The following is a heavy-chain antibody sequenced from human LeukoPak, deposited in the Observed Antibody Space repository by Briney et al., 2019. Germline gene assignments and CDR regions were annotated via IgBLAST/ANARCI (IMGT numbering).Heavy chain of an antibody. CDR3: ARVQLGRCMGIAVAGTCFDY. CDR1: GYTFTSYG. Sequence: ASVKVSCKASGYTFTSYGISWVRQAPGQGLEWMGWISAYNGNTNYAQKLQGRVTMTTDTSTCTAYMELRSLGSDDTAVYYCARVQLGRCMGIAVAGTCFDYWGQGTLVTVSS. J-gene: IGHJ4*02. D-gene: IGHD6-19*01. CDR2: ISAYNGNT. V-gene: IGHV1-18*01.